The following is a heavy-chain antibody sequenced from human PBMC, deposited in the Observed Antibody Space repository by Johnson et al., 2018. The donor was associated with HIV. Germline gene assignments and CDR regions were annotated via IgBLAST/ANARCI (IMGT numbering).Heavy chain of an antibody. CDR3: ARQHNYDSSGQGGGLDI. CDR2: IDWNGGRQ. J-gene: IGHJ3*02. D-gene: IGHD3-22*01. CDR1: GFTFDDYG. V-gene: IGHV3-20*04. Sequence: VQVVESGGGVVRPGGSLRLSCAASGFTFDDYGMSWVRQAPGKGLEWVSGIDWNGGRQGYVDSVKGRFTISRDNAKNSLYLEMNSLRAEDTALYYCARQHNYDSSGQGGGLDIWGQGTMVTVSS.